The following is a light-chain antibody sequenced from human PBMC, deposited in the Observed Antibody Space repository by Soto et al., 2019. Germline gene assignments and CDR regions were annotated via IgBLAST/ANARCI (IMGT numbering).Light chain of an antibody. Sequence: DVQMTQFPYTLSASVGGRVTITCRASQSVDTLLAWYQHKPGKAPKLLISAASNLESGVPSRFSGSGSGTQFTLTLRILQPDDSATSYCQQHSHYTSFGQGTKLEL. CDR3: QQHSHYTS. CDR1: QSVDTL. CDR2: AAS. V-gene: IGKV1-5*03. J-gene: IGKJ2*01.